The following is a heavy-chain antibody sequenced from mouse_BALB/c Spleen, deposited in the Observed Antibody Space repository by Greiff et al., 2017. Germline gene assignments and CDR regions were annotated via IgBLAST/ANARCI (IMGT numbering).Heavy chain of an antibody. CDR3: ARRGLYYGNWYYFDY. CDR2: INPNNGGT. V-gene: IGHV1-18*01. CDR1: GYTFTEYT. D-gene: IGHD2-1*01. J-gene: IGHJ2*01. Sequence: EVKLMESGPELVKPGASVKISCKTSGYTFTEYTMHWVKQSHGKSLEWIGGINPNNGGTSYNQKFKGKATLTVGKSSSTAYMELRSLTSEDSAVYYCARRGLYYGNWYYFDYWGQGTTLTVSS.